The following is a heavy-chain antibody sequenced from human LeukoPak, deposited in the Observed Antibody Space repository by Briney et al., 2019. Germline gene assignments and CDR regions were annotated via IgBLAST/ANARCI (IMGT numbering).Heavy chain of an antibody. Sequence: ASVKVSSKASGYTFTSYGISWVRQAPGKGLEWMGWISAYNGNTNYAQKLQGRVTMTTDTSTSTAYMELRSLRSDDTAVYYCATTPHPDSAYCGGDCYPDAFDIWGQGTMVTVSS. D-gene: IGHD2-21*02. J-gene: IGHJ3*02. V-gene: IGHV1-18*01. CDR1: GYTFTSYG. CDR2: ISAYNGNT. CDR3: ATTPHPDSAYCGGDCYPDAFDI.